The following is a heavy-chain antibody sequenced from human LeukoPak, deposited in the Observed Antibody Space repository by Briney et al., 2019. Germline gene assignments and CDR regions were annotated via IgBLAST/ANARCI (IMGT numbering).Heavy chain of an antibody. Sequence: TSETLSLTCAVYGGSFSGYYWSWIRQPPGKGLEWIGEINHSGSTNYNPSLKSRVTISVDTSKNQFSLKLSSVTAADTAVYYSARGPSGMDVWGQGTTVTVSS. CDR1: GGSFSGYY. J-gene: IGHJ6*02. V-gene: IGHV4-34*01. CDR2: INHSGST. CDR3: ARGPSGMDV.